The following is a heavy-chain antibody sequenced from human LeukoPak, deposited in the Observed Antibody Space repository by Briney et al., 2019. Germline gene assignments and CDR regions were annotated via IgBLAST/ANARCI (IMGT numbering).Heavy chain of an antibody. J-gene: IGHJ4*02. CDR1: GGAISSYY. D-gene: IGHD4-17*01. CDR3: ARDHGDYDFGY. CDR2: IYTRGST. Sequence: PETLSLTCTVSGGAISSYYWSWIRQPAGKGLEWIGRIYTRGSTNYNPSLKSRVTMSLDTSKNQFSLKLSSVTAADTSVYYCARDHGDYDFGYWGEGTPVTVSS. V-gene: IGHV4-4*07.